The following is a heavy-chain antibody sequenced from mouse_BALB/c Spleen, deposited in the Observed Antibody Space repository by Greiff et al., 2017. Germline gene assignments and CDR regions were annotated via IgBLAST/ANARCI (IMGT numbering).Heavy chain of an antibody. V-gene: IGHV1-14*01. CDR2: INPYNDGT. D-gene: IGHD2-1*01. CDR1: GYTFTSYV. CDR3: ARGGDYGSPGNYFDY. J-gene: IGHJ2*01. Sequence: VQLKQSGPELVKPGASVKMSCTASGYTFTSYVMHWVKQKPGQGLEWIGYINPYNDGTKYNEKFKGKATLTVDKSSSTAYMQLKSLTSEDSAVYYCARGGDYGSPGNYFDYWGQGTTLTVSS.